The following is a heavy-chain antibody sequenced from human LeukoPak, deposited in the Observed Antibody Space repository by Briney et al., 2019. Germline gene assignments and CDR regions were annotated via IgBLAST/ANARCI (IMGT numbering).Heavy chain of an antibody. J-gene: IGHJ4*02. CDR1: GFTFSSYA. V-gene: IGHV3-23*01. D-gene: IGHD3-16*01. CDR3: AKNIGGLDY. Sequence: PGGSLRLSCAASGFTFSSYAMSWVRQAPGKGLEWVSGFSASDGSTYYADSVKGRFTISRDNSKNTLYLQMNSLRAEDTAVYYCAKNIGGLDYWGQGTLVTVSS. CDR2: FSASDGST.